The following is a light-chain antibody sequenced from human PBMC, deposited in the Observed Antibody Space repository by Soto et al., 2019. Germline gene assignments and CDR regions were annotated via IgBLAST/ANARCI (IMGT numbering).Light chain of an antibody. CDR1: SSDVGAYNF. CDR2: EVT. V-gene: IGLV2-14*01. CDR3: SSYTSTNTPYG. J-gene: IGLJ1*01. Sequence: QSALTQPASVSGSPGQSITISCTGSSSDVGAYNFVSWYQHHPGRAPKLILYEVTTRPSGVSSRFSGSKSGNTASLTISGLQADDEATYYCSSYTSTNTPYGFGTGTKV.